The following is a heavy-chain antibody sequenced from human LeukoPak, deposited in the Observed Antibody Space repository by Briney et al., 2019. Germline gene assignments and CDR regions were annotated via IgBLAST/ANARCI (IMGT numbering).Heavy chain of an antibody. J-gene: IGHJ6*02. CDR1: GYSLTSYW. D-gene: IGHD2-15*01. Sequence: GESLKISCKGSGYSLTSYWIGWVRQMPGKGLEWMGIIYPGDSDTRYSPSFQGQVTISADKSISTAYLQWSSLEASDTAMYYCARLVVAATVDYGMDVWGQGTTVTVSS. V-gene: IGHV5-51*01. CDR3: ARLVVAATVDYGMDV. CDR2: IYPGDSDT.